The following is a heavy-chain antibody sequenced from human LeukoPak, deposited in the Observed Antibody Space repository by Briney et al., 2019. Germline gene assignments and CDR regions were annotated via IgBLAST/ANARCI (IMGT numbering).Heavy chain of an antibody. J-gene: IGHJ6*03. V-gene: IGHV3-21*01. CDR3: ARSTYNWNYFPYYYMDV. CDR2: ISSSSSYI. Sequence: AGGSLRLSCAASGFTFSSYSMNWVRQAPGKGLEWVSSISSSSSYIYYADSVKGRFTISRDNAKNSLYLQMNSLRAEDTAVYYCARSTYNWNYFPYYYMDVWGKGTTVTVSS. D-gene: IGHD1-7*01. CDR1: GFTFSSYS.